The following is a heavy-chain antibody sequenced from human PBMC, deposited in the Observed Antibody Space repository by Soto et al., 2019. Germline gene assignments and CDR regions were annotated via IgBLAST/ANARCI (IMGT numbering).Heavy chain of an antibody. Sequence: GGSLRLSCAASGFTFSGYGMHWVRQAPGKGLEWVAVIWYDGSTKYYADSVKGRFTISRDNSKNTLYLQMNSLRAEDTAVYYCARDFSHYFDYWGQGTLVTVSS. CDR3: ARDFSHYFDY. D-gene: IGHD3-3*01. CDR2: IWYDGSTK. V-gene: IGHV3-33*01. J-gene: IGHJ4*02. CDR1: GFTFSGYG.